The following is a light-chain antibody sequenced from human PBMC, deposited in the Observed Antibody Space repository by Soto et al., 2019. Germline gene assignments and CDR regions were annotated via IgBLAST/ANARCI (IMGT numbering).Light chain of an antibody. J-gene: IGKJ1*01. CDR3: QQYNNWPLT. CDR2: GAS. Sequence: ETVMTQSEATLSVSPGERATLSCRASQSIHTNLAWYQQKPGQPPRLLIYGASTRVTGIPTRFSGSGSGTDFTLTISNLQSEDFAVYYCQQYNNWPLTFGQGTKVEIK. V-gene: IGKV3-15*01. CDR1: QSIHTN.